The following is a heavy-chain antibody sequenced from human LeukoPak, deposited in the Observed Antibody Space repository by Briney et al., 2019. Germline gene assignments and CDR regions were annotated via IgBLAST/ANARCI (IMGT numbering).Heavy chain of an antibody. Sequence: SETLSLTCTVSGGSISSYYWSWIRQPPGMGLEWIGYIYYSGSTNHNPSLKSRVTISVDTSKNQFSLKLSSVTAADTAVYYCARLEVYYDSSGYYNWFDPWGQGTLVTVSS. CDR2: IYYSGST. V-gene: IGHV4-59*08. J-gene: IGHJ5*02. CDR3: ARLEVYYDSSGYYNWFDP. D-gene: IGHD3-22*01. CDR1: GGSISSYY.